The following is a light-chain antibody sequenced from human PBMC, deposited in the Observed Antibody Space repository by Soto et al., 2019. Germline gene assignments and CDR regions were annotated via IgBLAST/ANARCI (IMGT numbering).Light chain of an antibody. J-gene: IGKJ4*01. CDR2: GAS. Sequence: ETVLTQSPGTLSLARGERATLSCRARQSISSGYLAWYQQRPGQAPRLLISGASNRATGIPDRFSGSGSGTDFTLTISRLGPEDCAVYYCLQYGGSPLVTFGGGTKVEIK. CDR3: LQYGGSPLVT. CDR1: QSISSGY. V-gene: IGKV3-20*01.